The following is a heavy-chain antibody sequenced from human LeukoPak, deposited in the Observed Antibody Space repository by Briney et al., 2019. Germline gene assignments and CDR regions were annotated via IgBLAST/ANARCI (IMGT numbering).Heavy chain of an antibody. D-gene: IGHD3-22*01. V-gene: IGHV3-7*01. CDR1: GFTFSSYW. Sequence: GGSLRLSCAASGFTFSSYWMSWVRQAPGKGLEWVANIKQDGSEKYYVDSVKGRFTISRDNAKNSLYLQMNSLRAEDTAVHYCARVYPDSYYYDSSGGDAFDIWGQGTMVTVSS. CDR3: ARVYPDSYYYDSSGGDAFDI. J-gene: IGHJ3*02. CDR2: IKQDGSEK.